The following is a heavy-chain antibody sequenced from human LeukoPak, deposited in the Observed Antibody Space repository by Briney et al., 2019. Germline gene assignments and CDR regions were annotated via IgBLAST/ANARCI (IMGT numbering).Heavy chain of an antibody. CDR2: ISRSGSTI. D-gene: IGHD2-2*02. J-gene: IGHJ4*02. Sequence: GGSLRLSCAASGFTFSRYSMNWVRQAPGKGLEWVSYISRSGSTIYYADSVKGRFTISRDDAKNSLYLQMNSLRDEDTAVYYCARDTEHLYFVFDYWGQGTLVTVSS. CDR3: ARDTEHLYFVFDY. CDR1: GFTFSRYS. V-gene: IGHV3-48*02.